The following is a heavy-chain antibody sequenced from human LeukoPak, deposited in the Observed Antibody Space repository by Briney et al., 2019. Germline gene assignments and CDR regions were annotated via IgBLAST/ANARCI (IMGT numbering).Heavy chain of an antibody. CDR1: GFTFGEYA. CDR2: IQAKAYGGAT. CDR3: TRAPHPRCSSSGCYLDY. Sequence: GGSLRLSCSTSGFTFGEYAMSGVRQAPGKGLEWVGFIQAKAYGGATKYATSVNGRFSSSGDDSQSIANLQMNDLKTEDTAVYYCTRAPHPRCSSSGCYLDYWGQGTLVTVSS. J-gene: IGHJ4*02. D-gene: IGHD2-2*01. V-gene: IGHV3-49*04.